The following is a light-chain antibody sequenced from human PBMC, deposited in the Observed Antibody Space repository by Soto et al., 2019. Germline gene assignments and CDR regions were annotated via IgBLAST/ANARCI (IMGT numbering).Light chain of an antibody. CDR1: PPISVY. V-gene: IGKV1-39*01. J-gene: IGKJ4*01. Sequence: DIRMTQSPSALSAFVGDTVTSTCQTGPPISVYLNCYQQKPGKAPTLLISAASTLQAGVPSRFSGSGKGTHFTLSISDLRHEDCATYYCQWTSAAPLNFGGGTRVEI. CDR2: AAS. CDR3: QWTSAAPLN.